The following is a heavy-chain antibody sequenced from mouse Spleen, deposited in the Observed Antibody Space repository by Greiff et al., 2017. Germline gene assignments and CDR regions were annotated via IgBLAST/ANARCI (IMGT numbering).Heavy chain of an antibody. CDR3: ARRYYGSSFFDD. CDR2: IYPGSDST. CDR1: GYTFISYW. Sequence: VQLQQSGTELVKPGASVKMSCKASGYTFISYWITWVKQRPGQGLEWIGDIYPGSDSTNYNEKFKSKATLTVDTSSTTAYIQLSSLTSEDSAVYYCARRYYGSSFFDDWGQGTTLTVSS. D-gene: IGHD1-1*01. J-gene: IGHJ2*01. V-gene: IGHV1-55*01.